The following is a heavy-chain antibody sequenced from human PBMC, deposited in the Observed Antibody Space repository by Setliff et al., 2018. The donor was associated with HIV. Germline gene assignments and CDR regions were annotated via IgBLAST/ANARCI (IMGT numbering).Heavy chain of an antibody. Sequence: PSETLSLTCSVSGGSIDNNKYYWTWIRQPPGKGLEWTGSIYHTGRTYYNRSLESRLTIPIDTSKNQFSLKLTSVTAADTAVYYCARRGDFFYYAMDVWGQGTTVTVSS. CDR1: GGSIDNNKYY. J-gene: IGHJ6*02. CDR3: ARRGDFFYYAMDV. V-gene: IGHV4-39*01. CDR2: IYHTGRT.